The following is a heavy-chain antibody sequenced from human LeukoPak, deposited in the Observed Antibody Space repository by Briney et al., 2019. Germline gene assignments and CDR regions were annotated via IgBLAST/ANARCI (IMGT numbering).Heavy chain of an antibody. V-gene: IGHV1-18*01. Sequence: GASVKVSCKASGYTFTSYGISWVREAPGQGLEWMGWISAYNGNTNYAQKLQGRVTMTTDTSTSTAYMELRSLRSDDTAVSYCATVSYGATYGMDVWGQGTTVTVSS. CDR3: ATVSYGATYGMDV. CDR1: GYTFTSYG. J-gene: IGHJ6*02. CDR2: ISAYNGNT. D-gene: IGHD4/OR15-4a*01.